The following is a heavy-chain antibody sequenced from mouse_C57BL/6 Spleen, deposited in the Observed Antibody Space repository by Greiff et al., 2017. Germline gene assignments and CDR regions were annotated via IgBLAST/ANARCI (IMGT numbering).Heavy chain of an antibody. J-gene: IGHJ1*03. Sequence: QVQLQQPGTELVKPGASVKLSCQASGYTFTSYWMHWVKQRPGQGLEWIGNINPSNGGTNYHEKFKSKATLTVDKSSSTAYMQLSSLTSEDSAVCYCSRGDYYGSYWYFDVWGTGTTVTVSS. CDR2: INPSNGGT. CDR1: GYTFTSYW. D-gene: IGHD1-1*01. V-gene: IGHV1-53*01. CDR3: SRGDYYGSYWYFDV.